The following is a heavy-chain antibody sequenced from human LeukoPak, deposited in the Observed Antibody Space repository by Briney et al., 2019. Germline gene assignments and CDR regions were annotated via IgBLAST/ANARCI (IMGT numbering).Heavy chain of an antibody. J-gene: IGHJ4*02. Sequence: GGSLRLSCAGSGFTFSSYGMSWVRQAPGKGLEWVSAISGSGGTTYYADSVKGRFTISRDNSKNTLYLQMNSLRAEDTAIYYCAKAENWRGYFDWLLFFDYWGQGTLVTVSS. V-gene: IGHV3-23*01. CDR2: ISGSGGTT. D-gene: IGHD3-9*01. CDR3: AKAENWRGYFDWLLFFDY. CDR1: GFTFSSYG.